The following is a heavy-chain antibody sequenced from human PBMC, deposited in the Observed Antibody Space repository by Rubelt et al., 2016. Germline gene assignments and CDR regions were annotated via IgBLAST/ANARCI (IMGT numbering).Heavy chain of an antibody. CDR2: INDDNGNT. D-gene: IGHD6-19*01. V-gene: IGHV1-3*01. CDR3: ATRWDSSGWFFDY. CDR1: GYTFTSYA. J-gene: IGHJ4*02. Sequence: SCKASGYTFTSYAMHWVRQAPGHRPEWMGWINDDNGNTTYSQKFQGRVTITRDTSASTAYMELSSLRSEDTAVYYCATRWDSSGWFFDYWGQGTLVTVSS.